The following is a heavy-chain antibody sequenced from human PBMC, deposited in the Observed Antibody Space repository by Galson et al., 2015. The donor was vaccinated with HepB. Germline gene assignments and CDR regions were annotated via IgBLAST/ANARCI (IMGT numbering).Heavy chain of an antibody. CDR3: ARVLPYCSSTSCYMDV. CDR2: INPNSGGT. D-gene: IGHD2-2*01. J-gene: IGHJ6*03. CDR1: GYTFTGDY. Sequence: SVKVSCKASGYTFTGDYMHWVRQAPGQGLEWMGWINPNSGGTNYAQKFQGRVTMTRDTSISTAYMELSRLRSDDTAVYYCARVLPYCSSTSCYMDVWGKGTTVTVSS. V-gene: IGHV1-2*02.